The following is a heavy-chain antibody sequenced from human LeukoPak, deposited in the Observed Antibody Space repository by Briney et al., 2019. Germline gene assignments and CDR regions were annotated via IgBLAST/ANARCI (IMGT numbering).Heavy chain of an antibody. J-gene: IGHJ3*02. CDR1: GYSISSGYY. CDR3: ARLYCSSTSCYRWDAFDI. CDR2: IYHSGST. Sequence: AETLSLTCAVSGYSISSGYYWGWIRQPPGKGVEWIGSIYHSGSTYNNPSHKSRVTISVDTSKNQFSLKLSSLTAADTAVYYCARLYCSSTSCYRWDAFDIWGQGTMVTVSS. D-gene: IGHD2-2*01. V-gene: IGHV4-38-2*01.